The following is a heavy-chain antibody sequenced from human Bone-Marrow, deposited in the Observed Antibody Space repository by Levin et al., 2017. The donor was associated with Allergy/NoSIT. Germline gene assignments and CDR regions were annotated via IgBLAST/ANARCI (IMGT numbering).Heavy chain of an antibody. Sequence: PGESLKISCTGSGFTFSFNWMHWVRQVPGKGLVWVSRINEDGTTTNYADSVKGRFTISRDNSKNTVYLQMNSLRVEDTAIYYCARDFGGATDYWGQGTLVTVSS. D-gene: IGHD3-16*01. CDR3: ARDFGGATDY. CDR1: GFTFSFNW. V-gene: IGHV3-74*01. J-gene: IGHJ4*02. CDR2: INEDGTTT.